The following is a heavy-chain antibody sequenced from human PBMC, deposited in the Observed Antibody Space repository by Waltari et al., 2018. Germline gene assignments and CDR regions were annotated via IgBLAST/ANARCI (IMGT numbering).Heavy chain of an antibody. CDR1: GFTFSSYA. Sequence: EVQLLESGGGLVQPGGSLRLSCAASGFTFSSYAMSWVRQAPGKGLEWVSAISGSGGSTYYADSVKGRFTISRDNAKNSLYLQMNSLRAEDTAVYYCARDRFSSSWYGYYYYYYGMDVWGQGTTVTVSS. CDR2: ISGSGGST. CDR3: ARDRFSSSWYGYYYYYYGMDV. J-gene: IGHJ6*02. D-gene: IGHD6-13*01. V-gene: IGHV3-23*01.